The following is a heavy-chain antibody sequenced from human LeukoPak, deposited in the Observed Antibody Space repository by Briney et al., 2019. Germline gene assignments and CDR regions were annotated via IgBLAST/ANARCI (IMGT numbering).Heavy chain of an antibody. CDR2: IYYSGSS. CDR1: GGSIGSYH. D-gene: IGHD3-10*01. Sequence: SETLSLTCTVSGGSIGSYHWSWLRQPPGKGLEWIGYIYYSGSSNYNPSLKSRVTISVDTSKKQFSLKLSSVTAADTAVYYCARGGYYGSGNDFRFDPWGQGTLVTVSS. J-gene: IGHJ5*02. V-gene: IGHV4-59*01. CDR3: ARGGYYGSGNDFRFDP.